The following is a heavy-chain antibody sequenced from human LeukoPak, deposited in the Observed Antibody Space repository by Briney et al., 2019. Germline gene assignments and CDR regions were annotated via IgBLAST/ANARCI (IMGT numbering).Heavy chain of an antibody. CDR1: GYSFTSYW. V-gene: IGHV5-51*01. Sequence: GESLKIYCKGSGYSFTSYWIGWVRQMPGKGLEWMGIIYPGDSDTRSSPSFQGQVTISADKSISTAYLQWSSLKASDTAMYYCARSREWIGAACNDYFDYWGQGTLVTVSS. CDR3: ARSREWIGAACNDYFDY. CDR2: IYPGDSDT. D-gene: IGHD6-13*01. J-gene: IGHJ4*02.